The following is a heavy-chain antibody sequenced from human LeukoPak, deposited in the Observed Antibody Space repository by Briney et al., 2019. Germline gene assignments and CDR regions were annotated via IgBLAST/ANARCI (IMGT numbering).Heavy chain of an antibody. V-gene: IGHV1-8*03. CDR1: GYTFTSYD. CDR3: ATRNGDFWRGYYLDY. J-gene: IGHJ4*02. Sequence: GASVKVSCKASGYTFTSYDINWVRQATGQGLEWMGWINPNSDNTGYAQKFQGRVTITRNTSISTAYMELSSLRSEDTAVYYCATRNGDFWRGYYLDYWGQRTLVTVSS. D-gene: IGHD3-3*01. CDR2: INPNSDNT.